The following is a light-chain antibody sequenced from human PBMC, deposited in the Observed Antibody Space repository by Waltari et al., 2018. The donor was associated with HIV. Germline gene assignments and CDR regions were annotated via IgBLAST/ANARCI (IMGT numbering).Light chain of an antibody. Sequence: QSALTQPRSVSGSPGQSVTISCIGTNSDVGGYNYVSWYRQHPGEAPKLLIYDVTKRPSGVPDRFSGAKSVNTASLTVSGLQADDEAEYYCCSYAGSYTWLFGGGTKLTVL. V-gene: IGLV2-11*01. CDR2: DVT. CDR1: NSDVGGYNY. CDR3: CSYAGSYTWL. J-gene: IGLJ2*01.